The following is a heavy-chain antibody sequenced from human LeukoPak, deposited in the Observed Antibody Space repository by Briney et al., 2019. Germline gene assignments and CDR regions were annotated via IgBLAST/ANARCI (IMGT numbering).Heavy chain of an antibody. CDR3: AKGDQIAAALGY. D-gene: IGHD6-13*01. V-gene: IGHV3-30*02. CDR2: IRYDGSNK. Sequence: GGSLRLSCAASGFTFSSYGMHWVRQAPGKGLEWVAFIRYDGSNKYYADSVKGRFTISRDNSKNTLYLQMNSLRAEDTAVYYCAKGDQIAAALGYWGQGTLVTVSS. CDR1: GFTFSSYG. J-gene: IGHJ4*02.